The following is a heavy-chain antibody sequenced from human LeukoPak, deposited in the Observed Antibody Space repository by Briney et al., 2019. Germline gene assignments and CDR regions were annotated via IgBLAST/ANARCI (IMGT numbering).Heavy chain of an antibody. CDR2: IYYSGST. CDR3: ARDGRSLMNYYYYMDV. Sequence: SETLSLTCTVSGGSISSYYWSWIRQPPGQELEWIGYIYYSGSTNYNPSLKSRVTISVDTSKNQFSLKLSSVTAADTAVYYCARDGRSLMNYYYYMDVWGRGTTVTVSS. V-gene: IGHV4-59*01. J-gene: IGHJ6*03. CDR1: GGSISSYY. D-gene: IGHD2-8*01.